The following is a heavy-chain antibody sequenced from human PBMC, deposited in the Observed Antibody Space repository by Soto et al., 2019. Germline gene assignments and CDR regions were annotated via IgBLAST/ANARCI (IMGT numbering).Heavy chain of an antibody. D-gene: IGHD3-22*01. CDR3: ARKDKSGYFNWFDP. V-gene: IGHV5-51*01. J-gene: IGHJ5*02. CDR2: IFPSDSDT. Sequence: GESLKISCRTSGYRFTSYWIAWVRQMPGKGLEWMGIIFPSDSDTRYSPSFQGQVTISADRSTSTVFPQWASLKASDTAVYFCARKDKSGYFNWFDPWGQGTLVTVSS. CDR1: GYRFTSYW.